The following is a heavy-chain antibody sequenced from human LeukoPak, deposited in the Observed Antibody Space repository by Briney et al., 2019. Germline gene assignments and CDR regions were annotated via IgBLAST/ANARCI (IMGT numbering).Heavy chain of an antibody. CDR3: ARDSPTYSSGWYGMDV. V-gene: IGHV4-4*07. J-gene: IGHJ6*02. D-gene: IGHD6-19*01. Sequence: TPSETLTLTCTVSGGSISSYYWSWIRQPAGKGLEWIGRIYTSGSTNYNPSLKSRVTMSVDTSKNRFSLKLSSVTAADTAVYYCARDSPTYSSGWYGMDVWGQGTTVTVSS. CDR1: GGSISSYY. CDR2: IYTSGST.